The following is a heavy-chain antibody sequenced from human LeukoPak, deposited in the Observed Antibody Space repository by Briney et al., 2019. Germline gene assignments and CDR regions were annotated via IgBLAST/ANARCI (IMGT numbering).Heavy chain of an antibody. CDR2: TCYRSKWYY. Sequence: SQTLSLTCDISGDTVSSNSAAWNWIRQSPSRGLEWLGRTCYRSKWYYDHAVSVKSRITISPDTSKNQFSLQLNSVTADDTAVYYCARGFALDFWGQGTMVTVSS. CDR1: GDTVSSNSAA. CDR3: ARGFALDF. V-gene: IGHV6-1*01. J-gene: IGHJ3*01.